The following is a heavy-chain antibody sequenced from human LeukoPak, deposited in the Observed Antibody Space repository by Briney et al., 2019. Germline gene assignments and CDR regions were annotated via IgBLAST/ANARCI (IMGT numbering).Heavy chain of an antibody. CDR3: ALQFVAGGIYFDY. V-gene: IGHV4-34*01. J-gene: IGHJ4*02. CDR2: INHSGST. Sequence: PSETLSLTCAVYGGSFSGYYWSWIRQPPGKGLEWIGEINHSGSTNYNPSLKSRVTISVDTSENQFSLKLSSVTAADTAVYYCALQFVAGGIYFDYWGQGTLVTVSS. CDR1: GGSFSGYY. D-gene: IGHD6-19*01.